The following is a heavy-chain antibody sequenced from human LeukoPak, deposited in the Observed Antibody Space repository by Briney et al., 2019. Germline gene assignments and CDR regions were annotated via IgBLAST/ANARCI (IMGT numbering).Heavy chain of an antibody. CDR1: GFSFSSYS. V-gene: IGHV3-48*04. Sequence: PGGSLRLSCAASGFSFSSYSMNWVRQAPGKGLEWVSYISSSSSTIYYADSVKGRFTIPRDNAKNSLYLQMNSLRVEDTAVYYCTRDSGRFRLDYWGQGILVTVSS. CDR2: ISSSSSTI. CDR3: TRDSGRFRLDY. D-gene: IGHD6-19*01. J-gene: IGHJ4*02.